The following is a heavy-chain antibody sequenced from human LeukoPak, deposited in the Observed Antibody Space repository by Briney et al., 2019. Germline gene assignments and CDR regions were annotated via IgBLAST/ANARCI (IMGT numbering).Heavy chain of an antibody. CDR3: ARAGYGDYHPFDY. Sequence: ASVKVSCKASGYTFTSYGISWVRQAPGQGLEWMGWISAYNGNTNYAQKLQGRVTMTTDTSTSTAYIELRSLRSDDTAVYYCARAGYGDYHPFDYWGQGTLVTVSS. CDR1: GYTFTSYG. V-gene: IGHV1-18*01. D-gene: IGHD4-17*01. J-gene: IGHJ4*02. CDR2: ISAYNGNT.